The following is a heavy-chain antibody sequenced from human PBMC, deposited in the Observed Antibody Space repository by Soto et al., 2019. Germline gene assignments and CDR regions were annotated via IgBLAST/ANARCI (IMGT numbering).Heavy chain of an antibody. J-gene: IGHJ4*02. CDR2: ISGSGDYT. CDR3: ARSPSSGWYYFDY. D-gene: IGHD6-19*01. Sequence: GGSLRLSCAASGFTFDSYAMNWVRQAPGKGLEWVSTISGSGDYTYYTDSVKGRFTISRDNAKNTLYLQMNSLRVEDTAVYYCARSPSSGWYYFDYWGQGTLVTVSS. V-gene: IGHV3-23*01. CDR1: GFTFDSYA.